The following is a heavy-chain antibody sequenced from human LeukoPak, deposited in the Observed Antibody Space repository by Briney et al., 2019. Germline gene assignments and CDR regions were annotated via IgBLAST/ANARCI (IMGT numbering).Heavy chain of an antibody. CDR2: FSGTSTN. V-gene: IGHV3-23*01. CDR1: GFTFSSYA. CDR3: AKDSVGVAGPDY. J-gene: IGHJ4*02. Sequence: PGGSLRLSCAASGFTFSSYAMSWVRQAPGKGLEWVSTFSGTSTNSYADAVKGRFTISRDNSKSTLYLQMNSLRAEDTAVYYCAKDSVGVAGPDYWGQGSLVTVSS. D-gene: IGHD6-19*01.